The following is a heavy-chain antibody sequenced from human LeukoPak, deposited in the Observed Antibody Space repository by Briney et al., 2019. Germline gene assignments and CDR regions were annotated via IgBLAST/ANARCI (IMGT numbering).Heavy chain of an antibody. V-gene: IGHV4-39*07. J-gene: IGHJ4*02. Sequence: SETLSLTCTVSGGSISSSSYYWGWIRQPPGKGLEWIGSIYYSGSTYYNPSLKSRVTISVDTSKNQFSLKLSSVTAADTAVYYCASRAPYDSSGYYQGVDYWGQGTLVTVSS. CDR1: GGSISSSSYY. CDR3: ASRAPYDSSGYYQGVDY. CDR2: IYYSGST. D-gene: IGHD3-22*01.